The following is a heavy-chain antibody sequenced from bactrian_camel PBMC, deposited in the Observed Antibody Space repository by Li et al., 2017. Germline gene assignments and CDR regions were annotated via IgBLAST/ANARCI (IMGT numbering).Heavy chain of an antibody. CDR2: INSVGGST. J-gene: IGHJ4*01. V-gene: IGHV3S40*01. CDR1: GLTFSSYA. Sequence: VQLVESGGGLVQPGGSLRLSCATSGLTFSSYAMSWVRQAPGKGLEWVSAINSVGGSTYYADFVKGRFTISKGNTMNTAYLQMDSLKSEDTAQYYCVALAWGFNYWGQGTQVTVS. CDR3: VALAWGFNY. D-gene: IGHD1*01.